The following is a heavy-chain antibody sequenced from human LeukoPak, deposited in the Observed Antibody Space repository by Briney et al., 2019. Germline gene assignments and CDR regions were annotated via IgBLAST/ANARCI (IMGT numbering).Heavy chain of an antibody. CDR3: ARQVRGCYFDY. CDR1: GGSISSYY. J-gene: IGHJ4*02. D-gene: IGHD3-10*01. V-gene: IGHV4-59*08. Sequence: SETLSLTCTVSGGSISSYYWSWIRQPPGKGLEWIGYIYYSGSTNYNPSLKSRVTISVDTSKNQFSLKLSSVTAADTAVYYCARQVRGCYFDYWGQGTLVTVSS. CDR2: IYYSGST.